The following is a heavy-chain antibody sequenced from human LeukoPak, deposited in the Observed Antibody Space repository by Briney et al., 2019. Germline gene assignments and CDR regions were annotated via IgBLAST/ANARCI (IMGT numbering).Heavy chain of an antibody. D-gene: IGHD3-10*01. CDR2: IYHSGST. CDR3: ARDRWFGSHMFDP. V-gene: IGHV4-38-2*02. Sequence: PSETLSLTCTVSGYSISSGYYWGWIRQPPGKGLEWIGSIYHSGSTYYNPSLKSRVTISIDTSKNQFSLKLSSVTAADTAVYYCARDRWFGSHMFDPWGQGTLVTVSS. J-gene: IGHJ5*02. CDR1: GYSISSGYY.